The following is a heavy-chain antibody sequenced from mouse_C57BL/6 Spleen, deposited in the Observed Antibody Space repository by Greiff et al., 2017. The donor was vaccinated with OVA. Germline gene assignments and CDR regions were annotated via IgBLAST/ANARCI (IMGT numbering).Heavy chain of an antibody. CDR1: GFNIKDYY. CDR3: TTGIVATDYFDD. D-gene: IGHD1-1*01. V-gene: IGHV14-1*01. CDR2: IDPEDGDT. Sequence: EVQLQQSGAELVRPGASVKLSCTASGFNIKDYYMHWVKQRPEQGLEWIGRIDPEDGDTEYAPKFQGKATMTADTSSNTAYLQLSSLTSEDTAVYYCTTGIVATDYFDDWGQGTTLTVSS. J-gene: IGHJ2*01.